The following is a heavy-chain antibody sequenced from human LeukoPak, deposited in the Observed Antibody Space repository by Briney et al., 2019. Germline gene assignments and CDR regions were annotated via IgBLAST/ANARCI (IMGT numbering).Heavy chain of an antibody. D-gene: IGHD3-10*01. Sequence: GGSLRLSCAASGFTFSDNGMNWVRQAPEKGLEWISYIGSSGNTIFYADSVRGRFTISRDNAKNSLYLQMNSLRAEDTAVYYCAMRERGWFGAHFDYWGQGTLVTVST. J-gene: IGHJ4*02. CDR1: GFTFSDNG. V-gene: IGHV3-11*01. CDR3: AMRERGWFGAHFDY. CDR2: IGSSGNTI.